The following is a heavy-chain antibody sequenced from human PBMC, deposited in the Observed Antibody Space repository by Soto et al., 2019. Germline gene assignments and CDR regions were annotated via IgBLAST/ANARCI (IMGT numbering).Heavy chain of an antibody. Sequence: GASVKVSCKASGFTFTSSAVQWVRQARGQRLEWIGWIVVGSGNTNYAQKFQERVTITRDMSTSTAYMELSSLRSEDTAVYYCAAEGLGGSSPFDYWGQGTLVTVS. CDR2: IVVGSGNT. J-gene: IGHJ4*02. CDR3: AAEGLGGSSPFDY. D-gene: IGHD1-26*01. V-gene: IGHV1-58*01. CDR1: GFTFTSSA.